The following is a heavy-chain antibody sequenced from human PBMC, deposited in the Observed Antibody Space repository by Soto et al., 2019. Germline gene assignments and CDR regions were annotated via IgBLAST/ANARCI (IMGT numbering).Heavy chain of an antibody. V-gene: IGHV3-23*01. J-gene: IGHJ6*02. D-gene: IGHD4-17*01. CDR2: ISGSGGST. CDR1: GFTFSSYA. Sequence: GGSLRLSCAASGFTFSSYAISWGRQAPGKGLEWVSAISGSGGSTYYADSVKGRFTISRDNSKNTLYLQMNSLRAEDTAVYYCAKDGDYGDPGFLYYYYGMDVWGQGTTVTVSS. CDR3: AKDGDYGDPGFLYYYYGMDV.